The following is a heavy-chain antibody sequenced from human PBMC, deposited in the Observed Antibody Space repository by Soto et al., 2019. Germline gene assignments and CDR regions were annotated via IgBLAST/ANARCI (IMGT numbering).Heavy chain of an antibody. V-gene: IGHV3-30*18. CDR3: SKLAYEASGSTNPPFAY. CDR2: ITYDGSTK. D-gene: IGHD3-22*01. CDR1: GFTFGSYG. Sequence: QVQLGESGGGVVQPGRSLRLSCATSGFTFGSYGMHLVRQPPGKGLACVAYITYDGSTKYYVDVVKGIFTVSKHNSNNTVHLQMNSLRAEDTATYYCSKLAYEASGSTNPPFAYSGQGTPVTVSS. J-gene: IGHJ4*02.